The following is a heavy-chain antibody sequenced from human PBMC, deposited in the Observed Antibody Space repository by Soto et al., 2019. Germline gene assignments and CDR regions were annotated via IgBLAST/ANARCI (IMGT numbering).Heavy chain of an antibody. Sequence: SETLSLTCTVSGGSISSYYWSWIRQPPGKGLEWIGYIYYSGSTNYNPSLKSRVTISVDTSKNQFSLYLQINSLKTEDTAVYYCVTAGYWGQGTLVTVSS. CDR3: VTAGY. V-gene: IGHV4-59*12. D-gene: IGHD4-4*01. J-gene: IGHJ4*02. CDR2: IYYSGST. CDR1: GGSISSYY.